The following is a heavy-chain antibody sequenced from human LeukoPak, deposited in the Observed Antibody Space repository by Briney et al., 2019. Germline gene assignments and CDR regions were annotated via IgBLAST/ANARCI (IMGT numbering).Heavy chain of an antibody. D-gene: IGHD5-18*01. CDR3: AKARRGYSLVCYFDY. V-gene: IGHV3-23*01. CDR1: GFTFSSYA. Sequence: GGSLRLSCAASGFTFSSYAMSWVRRAPGKGLEWVSAISGSGGSTYYADSVKGRFTISRDNSKNTLYLQMNSLRAEDTAVYYCAKARRGYSLVCYFDYWGQGTLVTVSS. J-gene: IGHJ4*02. CDR2: ISGSGGST.